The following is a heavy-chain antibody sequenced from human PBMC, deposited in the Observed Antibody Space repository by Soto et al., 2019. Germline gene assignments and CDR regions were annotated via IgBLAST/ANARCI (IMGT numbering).Heavy chain of an antibody. V-gene: IGHV3-48*02. J-gene: IGHJ4*02. CDR1: GFTFSVYS. CDR3: ARSVDGHFDS. CDR2: ITSDTKTI. D-gene: IGHD6-19*01. Sequence: EVQLVESGGDLVQRGGSLRLSCVASGFTFSVYSMNWVRQAPGKGLEWFSYITSDTKTIKYADSVKGRFTISIDNAKNSVYLQMNRVRDEDTAVYYCARSVDGHFDSCGKGTVVTVSS.